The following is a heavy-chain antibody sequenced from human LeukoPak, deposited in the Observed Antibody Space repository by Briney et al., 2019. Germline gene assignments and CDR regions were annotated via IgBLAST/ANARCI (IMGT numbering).Heavy chain of an antibody. V-gene: IGHV4-34*01. CDR2: INHSGST. J-gene: IGHJ4*02. CDR3: AREGIAAAGKGDYFDY. D-gene: IGHD6-13*01. CDR1: GGSFSGYY. Sequence: SETLSLTCAVYGGSFSGYYWSWIRQPPGKGLEWIGEINHSGSTNYNPSLKSRVTISVDTSKNQFSLKLSSVTAADTAVYYCAREGIAAAGKGDYFDYWGQGTLVTVSS.